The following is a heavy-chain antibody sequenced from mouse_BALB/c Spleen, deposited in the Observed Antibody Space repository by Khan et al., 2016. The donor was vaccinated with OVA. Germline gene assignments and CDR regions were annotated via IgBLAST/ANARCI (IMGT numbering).Heavy chain of an antibody. Sequence: QLQAAGTGLAEPSQSLSVPCTGSGYSITSNYAWYWIRQFPRNKLECMGYISQSYSTSDDPSLKGRIVITRYTSRNQSFLQLNSVTTEDTATYYCARGYYYGYAMDYWGQGTSITVSS. D-gene: IGHD1-1*01. CDR1: GYSITSNYA. V-gene: IGHV3-2*02. J-gene: IGHJ4*01. CDR3: ARGYYYGYAMDY. CDR2: ISQSYST.